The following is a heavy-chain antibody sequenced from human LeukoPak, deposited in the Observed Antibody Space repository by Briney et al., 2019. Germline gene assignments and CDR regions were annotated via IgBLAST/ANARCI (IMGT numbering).Heavy chain of an antibody. D-gene: IGHD6-6*01. CDR1: GGSISSGDYY. CDR2: IYYSGST. V-gene: IGHV4-30-4*01. CDR3: ARFIAARRPYYYYYMDV. Sequence: SQTLSLTCTVSGGSISSGDYYWSWIRQPPGKGLEWIGYIYYSGSTYYNPSLKSRVTISVDTSKNQFSLKLSSVTAADTAVYYCARFIAARRPYYYYYMDVWGKGTTVTVSS. J-gene: IGHJ6*03.